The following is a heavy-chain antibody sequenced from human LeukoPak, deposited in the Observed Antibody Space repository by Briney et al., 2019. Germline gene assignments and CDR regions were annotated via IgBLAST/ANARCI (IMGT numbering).Heavy chain of an antibody. D-gene: IGHD3-22*01. V-gene: IGHV1-2*02. CDR1: GYIFTGYY. CDR3: ARVKSYYYDTSDKDAFDI. J-gene: IGHJ3*02. CDR2: INPNSGDT. Sequence: VASVKVSCKASGYIFTGYYMHWVRQAPGQGLEWMGWINPNSGDTNYAQKFQSRVTMTRDTSISTAYMELSSLRSEDTAVYYCARVKSYYYDTSDKDAFDIWGQGTMVTVSS.